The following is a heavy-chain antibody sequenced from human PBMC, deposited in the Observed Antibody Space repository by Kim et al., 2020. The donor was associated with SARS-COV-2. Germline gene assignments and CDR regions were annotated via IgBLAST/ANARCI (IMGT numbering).Heavy chain of an antibody. CDR1: GGSISSGSYY. CDR2: IYTSGST. V-gene: IGHV4-61*02. D-gene: IGHD6-13*01. Sequence: SETLSLTCTVSGGSISSGSYYWSWIRQPAGKGLEWIGRIYTSGSTNYNPSLKSRVTISVDTSKNQFSLKLSSVTAADTAVYYCARDLGIAAAVPGYWGQGTLGTVSS. CDR3: ARDLGIAAAVPGY. J-gene: IGHJ4*02.